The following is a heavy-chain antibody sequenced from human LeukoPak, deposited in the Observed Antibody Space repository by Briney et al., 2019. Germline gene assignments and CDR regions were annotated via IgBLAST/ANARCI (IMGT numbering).Heavy chain of an antibody. J-gene: IGHJ5*02. D-gene: IGHD3-3*01. CDR2: IIPIFGTA. Sequence: SVKVSCKASGGTLSSYAISWVRQAPGQGLEWMGGIIPIFGTANYAQKFQGRVTITADESTSTAYMELSSLRSEDTAVYYCARASFTIFGVVIDIHWFDPWGQGTLVTVSS. CDR3: ARASFTIFGVVIDIHWFDP. CDR1: GGTLSSYA. V-gene: IGHV1-69*13.